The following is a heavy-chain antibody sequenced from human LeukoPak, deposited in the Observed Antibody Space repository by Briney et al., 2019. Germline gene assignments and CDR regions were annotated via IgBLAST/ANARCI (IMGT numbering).Heavy chain of an antibody. CDR3: AKALYYDSSGNARVDY. D-gene: IGHD3-22*01. Sequence: GGSLRLSCAASGFTFDDYAMHWVRPAPGKGLEWVSGISWNSGSIGYADSVKGRFTISRDNAKNSLYLQMNSLRAEDTALYYCAKALYYDSSGNARVDYWGQGTLVTVSS. V-gene: IGHV3-9*01. CDR1: GFTFDDYA. CDR2: ISWNSGSI. J-gene: IGHJ4*02.